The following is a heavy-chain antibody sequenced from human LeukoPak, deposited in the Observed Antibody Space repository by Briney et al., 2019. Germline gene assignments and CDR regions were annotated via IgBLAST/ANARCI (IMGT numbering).Heavy chain of an antibody. CDR3: ARFMVSVSGDAFDI. J-gene: IGHJ3*02. D-gene: IGHD2-15*01. Sequence: SETLSLTCTVSGGSIGSYYWSWIRQPAGKGLEWIGRIYTSGSTNYNPSLKSRVTMSVDTSKNQFSLKLSSVTAADTAVYYCARFMVSVSGDAFDIWGQGTMVTVSS. CDR1: GGSIGSYY. CDR2: IYTSGST. V-gene: IGHV4-4*07.